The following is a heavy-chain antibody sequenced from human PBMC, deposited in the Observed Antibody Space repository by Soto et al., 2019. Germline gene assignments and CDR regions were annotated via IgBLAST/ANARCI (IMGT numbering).Heavy chain of an antibody. J-gene: IGHJ6*02. CDR2: ISSSRSTI. CDR3: APMGV. Sequence: EVQLVESGGDLVQPGGSLRLSCAGSGFTLKSFSMNWVRQAPGKGLEWVSYISSSRSTIYYADSVKGRFTISRDDDKNSLYLQMSSLRADDTAVYYCAPMGVWGQGTTVTVSS. CDR1: GFTLKSFS. V-gene: IGHV3-48*01.